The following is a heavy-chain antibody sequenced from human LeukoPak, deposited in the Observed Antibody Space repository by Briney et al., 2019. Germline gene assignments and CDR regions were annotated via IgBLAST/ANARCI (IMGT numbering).Heavy chain of an antibody. CDR3: ARDPSPFDFWSGYYGYFDY. CDR2: ISSSSSYI. D-gene: IGHD3-3*01. V-gene: IGHV3-21*01. J-gene: IGHJ4*02. CDR1: GFTFSTYA. Sequence: GGSLRLSCAASGFTFSTYAMSWVRQAPGKGLEWVSSISSSSSYIYYADSVKGRFTISRDNAKNSLYLQMNSLRAEDTAVYYCARDPSPFDFWSGYYGYFDYWGQGTLVTVSS.